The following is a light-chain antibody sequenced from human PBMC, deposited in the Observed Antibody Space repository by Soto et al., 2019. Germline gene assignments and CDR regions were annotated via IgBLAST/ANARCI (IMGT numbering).Light chain of an antibody. J-gene: IGKJ5*01. Sequence: EIVLTQSPGTLSLSPGERATLSCRASQSVSSSYLAWYQQKPGQAPRLLIYRASSRATGIPDRFSGSGSGKDFTLTISRLEPEDFAVDYGQQYGSFGQGTRVEIK. CDR2: RAS. CDR3: QQYGS. CDR1: QSVSSSY. V-gene: IGKV3-20*01.